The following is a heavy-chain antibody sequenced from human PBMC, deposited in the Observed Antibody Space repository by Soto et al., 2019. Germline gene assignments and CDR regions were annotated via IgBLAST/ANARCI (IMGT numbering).Heavy chain of an antibody. J-gene: IGHJ5*02. CDR1: GFSLSNARMG. D-gene: IGHD3-16*02. V-gene: IGHV2-26*01. Sequence: QVTLKESGPVLVKPTETLTLTCTVSGFSLSNARMGVSWIRQPPGKALEWLAHIFSNDEKSYSKSLKSRLTISTDTSKSQVVRTMTNMDPVDTATYYCARIQSKNDYVWGSYRNNWFDPWGQGTLVTVSS. CDR3: ARIQSKNDYVWGSYRNNWFDP. CDR2: IFSNDEK.